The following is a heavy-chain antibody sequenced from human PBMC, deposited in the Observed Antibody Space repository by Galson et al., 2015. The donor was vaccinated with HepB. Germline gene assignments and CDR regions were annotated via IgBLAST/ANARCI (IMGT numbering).Heavy chain of an antibody. CDR1: GGSFSGYY. CDR2: INHSGST. Sequence: ETLSLTCAVYGGSFSGYYWSWIRQPPGKGLEWIGEINHSGSTDYNPSLKSRVTISVDTSKNQFSLKLSSVTAADTAVYYCARGLVVVPAAMWVYYYYYYMDVWGKGTTVTVSS. D-gene: IGHD2-2*01. CDR3: ARGLVVVPAAMWVYYYYYYMDV. J-gene: IGHJ6*03. V-gene: IGHV4-34*01.